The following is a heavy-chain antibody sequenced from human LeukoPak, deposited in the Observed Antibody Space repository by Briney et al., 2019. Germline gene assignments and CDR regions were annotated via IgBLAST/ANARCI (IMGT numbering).Heavy chain of an antibody. CDR2: INPSGGST. D-gene: IGHD1-7*01. V-gene: IGHV1-46*01. CDR3: ARDGYNWNLDYYYYMDV. CDR1: GYTFTSYY. Sequence: ASVKVSCKASGYTFTSYYMHWVRQAPGQGLEWMGIINPSGGSTSYAQKFQGRVTMTRDMSTSTVYMELSSLRSEDTAVYYCARDGYNWNLDYYYYMDVWGKGTTVTVSS. J-gene: IGHJ6*03.